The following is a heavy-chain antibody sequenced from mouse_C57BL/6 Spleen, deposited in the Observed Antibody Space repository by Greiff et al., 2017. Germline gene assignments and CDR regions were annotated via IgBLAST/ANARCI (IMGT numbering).Heavy chain of an antibody. CDR3: ARIITTVVHDY. J-gene: IGHJ2*01. CDR1: GYAFSSSW. CDR2: IYPGDGDT. D-gene: IGHD1-1*01. V-gene: IGHV1-82*01. Sequence: QVQLKESGPELVKPGASVKISCKASGYAFSSSWMNWVKQRPGKGLEWIGRIYPGDGDTNYNGKFKGKATLTADKSSSTAYMQLSSLTSEDSAVYFCARIITTVVHDYWGQGTTLTVSS.